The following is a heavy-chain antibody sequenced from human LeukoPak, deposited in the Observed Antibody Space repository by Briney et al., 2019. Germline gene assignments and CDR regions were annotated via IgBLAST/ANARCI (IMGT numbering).Heavy chain of an antibody. Sequence: SQTLSLTCAISGDSVSSNSAAWNWIRQSPSRGLEWLGRTYYRSKWYNDYAVSVKSRITINPDTSKNQFSLQLNSVTPEDTAVYYCARGPLHYDILTGYYPANWFDPWGQGTLVTVSS. CDR2: TYYRSKWYN. D-gene: IGHD3-9*01. V-gene: IGHV6-1*01. CDR1: GDSVSSNSAA. J-gene: IGHJ5*02. CDR3: ARGPLHYDILTGYYPANWFDP.